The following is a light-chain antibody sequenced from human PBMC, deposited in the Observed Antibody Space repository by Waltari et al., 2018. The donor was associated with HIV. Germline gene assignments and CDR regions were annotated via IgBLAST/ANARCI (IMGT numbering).Light chain of an antibody. Sequence: QSALTQPPPVSGSPGQSVTISCTGTSSDVGGYHYGPWYQHHPDNAPKVIIYDVSKRPSGVPDRFSGSKSGNTASLTISGLQAEDEAVYHCCSYAGRYTYVFGTGTTVTVL. J-gene: IGLJ1*01. V-gene: IGLV2-11*01. CDR1: SSDVGGYHY. CDR2: DVS. CDR3: CSYAGRYTYV.